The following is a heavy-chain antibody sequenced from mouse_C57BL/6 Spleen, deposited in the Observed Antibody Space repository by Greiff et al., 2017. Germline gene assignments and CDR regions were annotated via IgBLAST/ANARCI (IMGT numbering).Heavy chain of an antibody. CDR2: ISDGGSYT. Sequence: EVKLMESGGGLVKPGGSLKLSCAASGFTFSSYAMSWVRQTPEKRLEWVATISDGGSYTYYPDNVKGRFTISRDNAKNNLYLQMSHLKSEDTAMYYCARDGEAYFDYWGQGTTLTVSS. CDR1: GFTFSSYA. J-gene: IGHJ2*01. CDR3: ARDGEAYFDY. V-gene: IGHV5-4*01.